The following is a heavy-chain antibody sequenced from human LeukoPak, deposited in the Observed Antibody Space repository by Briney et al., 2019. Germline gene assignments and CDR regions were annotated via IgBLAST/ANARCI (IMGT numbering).Heavy chain of an antibody. CDR2: ISGNGGKT. Sequence: GGSLRLSCAASGFTFSTYGMSWVRQAPGKGLEWVSAISGNGGKTYYADSVKGRFTISRDNSKNTLYLQMNSLRADDTAVYYWAKDLNWGLDYWGQGTLVTVSS. J-gene: IGHJ4*02. D-gene: IGHD7-27*01. V-gene: IGHV3-23*01. CDR3: AKDLNWGLDY. CDR1: GFTFSTYG.